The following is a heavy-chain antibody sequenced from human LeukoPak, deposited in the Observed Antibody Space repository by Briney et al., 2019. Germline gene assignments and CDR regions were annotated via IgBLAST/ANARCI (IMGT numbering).Heavy chain of an antibody. J-gene: IGHJ3*02. D-gene: IGHD2/OR15-2a*01. CDR2: ISNNGYSI. Sequence: GGSLRLSCEASGFTLSDHYMTWIRQAPGKGLEWVSYISNNGYSIYYADSVRGRFTISRDNAKNSLYLQMNSLRVDDTAEYYCVRNKRTYDMWGQGTMVTVSS. CDR1: GFTLSDHY. V-gene: IGHV3-11*01. CDR3: VRNKRTYDM.